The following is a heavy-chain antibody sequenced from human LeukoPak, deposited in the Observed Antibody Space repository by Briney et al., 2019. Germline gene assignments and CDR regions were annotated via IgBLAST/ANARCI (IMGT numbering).Heavy chain of an antibody. V-gene: IGHV4-4*02. D-gene: IGHD6-19*01. CDR3: ASFAFGGWYYFDY. CDR2: IFHSGTT. Sequence: PSETLSLTCAVSGGSISNDNWWSWVRQPPGKGLEWIGEIFHSGTTNYNPSLKSRVTISVDKPKNQFSLRLRSVTVADTAVYYCASFAFGGWYYFDYWGQGTLVTVSS. CDR1: GGSISNDNW. J-gene: IGHJ4*02.